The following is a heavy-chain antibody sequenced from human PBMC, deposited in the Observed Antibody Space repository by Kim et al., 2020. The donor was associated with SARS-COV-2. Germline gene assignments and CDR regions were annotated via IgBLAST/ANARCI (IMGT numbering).Heavy chain of an antibody. V-gene: IGHV3-7*01. CDR1: GFTFSSYW. CDR3: ARDNDYGESAFDI. D-gene: IGHD4-17*01. J-gene: IGHJ3*02. CDR2: IKQDGSEK. Sequence: GGSLRLSCAASGFTFSSYWMSWVRQAPGKGLEWVANIKQDGSEKYYVDSVKGRFTISRDNAKNSLYLQMNSLRAEDTAVYYCARDNDYGESAFDIWGQGTMVTVSS.